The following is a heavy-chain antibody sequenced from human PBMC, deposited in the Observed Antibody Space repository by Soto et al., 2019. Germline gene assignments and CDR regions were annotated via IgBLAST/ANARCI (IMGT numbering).Heavy chain of an antibody. V-gene: IGHV4-59*08. CDR3: ARLRWSSSSSMADY. CDR2: IYYSGST. J-gene: IGHJ4*02. CDR1: GGSISSYY. Sequence: SETLSLTCTVSGGSISSYYWSWIRQPPGKGLEWIGYIYYSGSTNYNPSLKSRVTISVDTSKNQFSLKLSSVTAADTAVYYCARLRWSSSSSMADYWGQGTLVTVSS. D-gene: IGHD6-6*01.